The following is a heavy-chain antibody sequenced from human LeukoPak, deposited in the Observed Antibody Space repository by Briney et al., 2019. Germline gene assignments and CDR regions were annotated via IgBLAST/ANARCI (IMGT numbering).Heavy chain of an antibody. CDR2: ISPSGGST. D-gene: IGHD1-26*01. V-gene: IGHV1-46*01. CDR1: GYTFTSYY. CDR3: ARDSGSYRYLESFDY. J-gene: IGHJ4*02. Sequence: GASVKVSCKASGYTFTSYYMHWVRQAPGQGLEWMGLISPSGGSTSYAQKFQGRVTMTRDTSTSTVYMELSSLRSEDTAVYYCARDSGSYRYLESFDYWGQGTLVTVSS.